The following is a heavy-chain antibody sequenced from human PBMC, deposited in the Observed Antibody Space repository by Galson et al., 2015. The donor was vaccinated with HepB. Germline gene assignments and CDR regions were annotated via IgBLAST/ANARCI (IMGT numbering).Heavy chain of an antibody. Sequence: QSGAEVKKPGESLTISCKGSGYWFSRYWIGWVRQMPGKGLEWLGIIFPDDSDTRYRPSFQGRVTISTDKSINPAFLQWRSLEASDNAVYYCARADWTMVDPYYFDYWGQGTPVTVSS. J-gene: IGHJ4*02. CDR2: IFPDDSDT. CDR3: ARADWTMVDPYYFDY. V-gene: IGHV5-51*01. CDR1: GYWFSRYW. D-gene: IGHD4/OR15-4a*01.